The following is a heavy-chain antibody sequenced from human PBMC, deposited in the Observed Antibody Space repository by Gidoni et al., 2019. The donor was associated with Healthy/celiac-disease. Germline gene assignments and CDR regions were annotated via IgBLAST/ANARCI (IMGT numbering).Heavy chain of an antibody. CDR3: ARDLWFGEPPTYGMDV. CDR2: IWYDGSNK. J-gene: IGHJ6*02. V-gene: IGHV3-33*01. D-gene: IGHD3-10*01. Sequence: QVQLGESGGGVVQPGRSLRLSCAASGFTFSSYGMHWVRQAPGKGLEWVAVIWYDGSNKYSADSVKGRFTISRDNSKNTLYLQMNSLRAEDTAVYYCARDLWFGEPPTYGMDVWGQGTTVTVSS. CDR1: GFTFSSYG.